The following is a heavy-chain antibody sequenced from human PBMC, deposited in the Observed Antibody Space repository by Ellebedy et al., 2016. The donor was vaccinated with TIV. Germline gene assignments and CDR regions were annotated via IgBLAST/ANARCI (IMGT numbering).Heavy chain of an antibody. J-gene: IGHJ6*02. V-gene: IGHV4-39*01. D-gene: IGHD2-21*02. CDR2: VYYRGSP. CDR3: ARTDPWQPIDD. Sequence: MPSETLSLTCSVSGGSLSSTRYYWAWIRQPPGKGLEYIGSVYYRGSPYYSPSSKSRVTLSADTSKNQFSLNLRTATAADTAVYYCARTDPWQPIDDWGQGTTVTVAS. CDR1: GGSLSSTRYY.